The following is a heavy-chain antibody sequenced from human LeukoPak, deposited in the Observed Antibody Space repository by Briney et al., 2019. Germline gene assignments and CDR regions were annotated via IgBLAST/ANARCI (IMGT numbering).Heavy chain of an antibody. CDR2: TYSSGNT. CDR3: ARESGSSWFAF. V-gene: IGHV4-31*03. CDR1: GGSISSGTYY. J-gene: IGHJ4*02. Sequence: SETLSLTCTVSGGSISSGTYYWSWIRQPPGKGLEWIGYTYSSGNTYYNPSLKSRVTISLDKSKNQFSLKLTSVTVADTAVYYCARESGSSWFAFWGQGTLVTVSS. D-gene: IGHD6-13*01.